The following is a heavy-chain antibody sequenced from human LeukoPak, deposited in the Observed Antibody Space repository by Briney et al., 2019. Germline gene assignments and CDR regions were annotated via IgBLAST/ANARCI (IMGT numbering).Heavy chain of an antibody. CDR3: ARQVDVGNSYGFHFYGLDV. V-gene: IGHV5-10-1*01. J-gene: IGHJ6*02. CDR1: GYSFTSYW. CDR2: IDPSDSYT. Sequence: GESLKISCKGSGYSFTSYWISWVRQRPGKGLEWMGRIDPSDSYTNYSPSFQGHVTISIDKSITTAYLQWSSLKASDTAMYYCARQVDVGNSYGFHFYGLDVWGQGATVTVSS. D-gene: IGHD5-18*01.